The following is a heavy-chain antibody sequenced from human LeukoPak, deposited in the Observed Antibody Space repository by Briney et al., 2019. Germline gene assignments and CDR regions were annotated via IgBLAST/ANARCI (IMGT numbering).Heavy chain of an antibody. D-gene: IGHD3-3*01. J-gene: IGHJ3*02. Sequence: GESLKISCKGSGYSFSTYWIAWVRQMPGKGLEWMGIIYPGDSDTRYSPSFQGQVSISVDKSISTAYLQWSSLKASDTAMYYCANDFGVGNTPHPDAFDIWGQGTMVTVSS. CDR2: IYPGDSDT. V-gene: IGHV5-51*01. CDR1: GYSFSTYW. CDR3: ANDFGVGNTPHPDAFDI.